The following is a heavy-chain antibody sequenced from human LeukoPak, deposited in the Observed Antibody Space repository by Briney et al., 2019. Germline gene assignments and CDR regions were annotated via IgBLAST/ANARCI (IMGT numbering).Heavy chain of an antibody. V-gene: IGHV3-53*01. D-gene: IGHD5-24*01. CDR1: GFTFSSNY. CDR3: ARLSEKATIFVY. Sequence: GGSLRLSCAASGFTFSSNYMSGVRQAPGKGLEWVSVIYSGGSTYYADSVKGRFTISRDNSKNTLYLQMNSLRAEDTAVYYCARLSEKATIFVYWGQGTLVTVSS. J-gene: IGHJ4*02. CDR2: IYSGGST.